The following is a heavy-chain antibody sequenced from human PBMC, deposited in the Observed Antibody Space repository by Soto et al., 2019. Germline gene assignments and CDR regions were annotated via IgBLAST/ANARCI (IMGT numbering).Heavy chain of an antibody. V-gene: IGHV3-11*05. CDR2: ISSSSRYT. D-gene: IGHD5-12*01. CDR1: GFTFSDYY. CDR3: ARVFLSGFLSFGMDV. J-gene: IGHJ6*02. Sequence: QVQLVESGGGLVKPGGSLRLSCAASGFTFSDYYMSWIRQAPGKGLEWVSYISSSSRYTNYADSVKGRFTISRDNAKNALYLKMNSLRSDDTAVYYCARVFLSGFLSFGMDVWGQGTTVTVSS.